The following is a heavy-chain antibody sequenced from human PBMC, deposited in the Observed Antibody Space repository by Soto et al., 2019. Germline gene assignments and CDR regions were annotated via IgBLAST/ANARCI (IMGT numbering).Heavy chain of an antibody. CDR3: AKDLRSGGYFCYGMDV. CDR2: ISYDGSNK. Sequence: GGSLRLSCAASGFTFSSYGMHWVRQAPGKGLEWVAVISYDGSNKYYADSVKGRFTISRDNSKNTLYLQMNSLRAEDTAVYYCAKDLRSGGYFCYGMDVWGQGTTVTVSS. V-gene: IGHV3-30*18. J-gene: IGHJ6*02. CDR1: GFTFSSYG. D-gene: IGHD6-19*01.